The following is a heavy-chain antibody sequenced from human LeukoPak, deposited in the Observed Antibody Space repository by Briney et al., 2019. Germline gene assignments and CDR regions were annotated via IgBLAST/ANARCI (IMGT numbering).Heavy chain of an antibody. V-gene: IGHV4-59*02. CDR1: GGPVSSYY. Sequence: SETLSLTCTVSGGPVSSYYWSCIRRPPGKGLEWIGYIYYTGSTNYNPSLKSRVTISVDTSKNQFSLKLSSVTAADTAVYYCARVVNYYDSSGYYWYFDYWGQGTLVTVSS. CDR2: IYYTGST. J-gene: IGHJ4*02. D-gene: IGHD3-22*01. CDR3: ARVVNYYDSSGYYWYFDY.